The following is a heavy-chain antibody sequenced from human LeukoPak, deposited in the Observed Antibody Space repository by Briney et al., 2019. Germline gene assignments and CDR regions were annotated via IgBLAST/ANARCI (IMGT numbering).Heavy chain of an antibody. Sequence: GGSLRLSCAASGFTFSSYGMHWVRQAPGKGLEGVAVIWYDGSNKYYADSVKGRFTISRDNSKHTLYLQMNSLRAEDTAVYYCAREDYDSSGYYPEGFDYWGQGTLVTVSS. D-gene: IGHD3-22*01. V-gene: IGHV3-33*01. CDR1: GFTFSSYG. CDR2: IWYDGSNK. J-gene: IGHJ4*02. CDR3: AREDYDSSGYYPEGFDY.